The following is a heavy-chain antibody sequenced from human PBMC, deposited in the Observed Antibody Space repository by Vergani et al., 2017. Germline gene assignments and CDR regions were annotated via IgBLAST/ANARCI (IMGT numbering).Heavy chain of an antibody. J-gene: IGHJ4*02. D-gene: IGHD3-22*01. CDR1: GFTFSSYA. V-gene: IGHV3-30-3*01. CDR2: ISYDGSNK. Sequence: QVQLVESGGGVVQPGRSLRLSCAASGFTFSSYAMHWVRQAPGKGLEWVAVISYDGSNKYYADSVKGRFTISRDNSKNTLYLQMNSLRAEDTAVYYCARVSDDSSGYYLRLHGAFDYWGQGTLVTVSS. CDR3: ARVSDDSSGYYLRLHGAFDY.